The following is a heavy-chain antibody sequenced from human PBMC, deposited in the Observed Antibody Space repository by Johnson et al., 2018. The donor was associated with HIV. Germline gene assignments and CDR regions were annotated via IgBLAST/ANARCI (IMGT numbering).Heavy chain of an antibody. CDR2: IRYDGSNK. D-gene: IGHD3-22*01. CDR3: ARRIYYYVSSGTEDAFDI. Sequence: QVQLVESGGGLVQPGRSLRLSCAASRFTFRTYAMHWVRQAPGKGLEWVAFIRYDGSNKYYVDSVKGRFTISRDNAKNSLYLQMNSLRAEDTAVYYCARRIYYYVSSGTEDAFDIWGQGTMVTVSS. V-gene: IGHV3-33*08. J-gene: IGHJ3*02. CDR1: RFTFRTYA.